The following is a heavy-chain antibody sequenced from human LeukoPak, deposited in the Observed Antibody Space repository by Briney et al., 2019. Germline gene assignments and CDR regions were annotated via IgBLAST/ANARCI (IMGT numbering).Heavy chain of an antibody. CDR3: AREIVSAVAGNFDY. D-gene: IGHD6-19*01. CDR1: GFTFSNYE. Sequence: GGSLRLSCAASGFTFSNYEMNWVRQAPGMGLEWVSYISSSGSTRTYADSVKGRFTISRDNAKNSLSLEMNSLRAEDTAVYYCAREIVSAVAGNFDYWGQGTLVTVSS. J-gene: IGHJ4*02. CDR2: ISSSGSTR. V-gene: IGHV3-48*03.